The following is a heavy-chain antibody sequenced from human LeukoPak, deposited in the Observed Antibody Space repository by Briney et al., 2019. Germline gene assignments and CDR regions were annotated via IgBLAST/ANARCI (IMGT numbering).Heavy chain of an antibody. CDR1: GFTFSSYS. CDR2: ISSSSSYI. V-gene: IGHV3-21*01. Sequence: GGSLRLSCAASGFTFSSYSMNWVRQAPAKGLEWVSSISSSSSYIYYADSLKGRFTISRDNAKNSLYLQMNSLRAEDTAVYYCARGGPGELHWGDGMDVWGQGTTVTVS. J-gene: IGHJ6*02. CDR3: ARGGPGELHWGDGMDV. D-gene: IGHD1-26*01.